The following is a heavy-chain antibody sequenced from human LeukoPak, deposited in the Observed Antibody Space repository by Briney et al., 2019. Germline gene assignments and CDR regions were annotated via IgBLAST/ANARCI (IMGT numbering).Heavy chain of an antibody. J-gene: IGHJ4*02. CDR1: GFTFSTYW. V-gene: IGHV3-74*01. CDR2: INSEGGTT. CDR3: ARDLRGIGDETAY. D-gene: IGHD3-16*01. Sequence: PGGSLRLSCAASGFTFSTYWMHWVRQAPGKGLVWVSRINSEGGTTTYADSVKGRFTISRDNARNTLYLHMNSLRVEDTAVYYCARDLRGIGDETAYWGQGTLVTVSS.